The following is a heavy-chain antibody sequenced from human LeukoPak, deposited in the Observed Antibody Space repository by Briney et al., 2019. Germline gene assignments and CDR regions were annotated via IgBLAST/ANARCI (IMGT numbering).Heavy chain of an antibody. CDR2: IYASGST. CDR1: GGSISTYY. J-gene: IGHJ4*01. D-gene: IGHD3-22*01. Sequence: AETLSLTCTVSGGSISTYYWSWIRQPPGKGLEWIGYIYASGSTNYNPSLKSRVTISVDTSKNQYSQKLSSATAADTAVYYCARSPAYSYDSSRYAPFDYCGHGTLGTVSP. V-gene: IGHV4-4*09. CDR3: ARSPAYSYDSSRYAPFDY.